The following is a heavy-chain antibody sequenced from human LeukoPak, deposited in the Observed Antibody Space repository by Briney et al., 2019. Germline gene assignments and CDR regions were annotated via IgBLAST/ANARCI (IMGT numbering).Heavy chain of an antibody. D-gene: IGHD3-10*01. CDR2: FGGRGGST. CDR1: GFNLTNYA. Sequence: GGSLRLSCAASGFNLTNYALSWVRQPPGKGLEWVSAFGGRGGSTHYADSVKGRFTISRDISKNTVYLEMNSLRVEDTAVYYCAKDLGASGSYVTYYFYYGMDVWGQGTTVTVS. J-gene: IGHJ6*02. V-gene: IGHV3-23*01. CDR3: AKDLGASGSYVTYYFYYGMDV.